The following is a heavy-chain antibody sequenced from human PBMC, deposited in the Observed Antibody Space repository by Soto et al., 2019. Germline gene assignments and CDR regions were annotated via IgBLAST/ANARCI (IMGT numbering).Heavy chain of an antibody. CDR2: IDGSGATK. Sequence: EVQLLESGGGLVQPGGSLRLSCGVSGFTFNDFEMNWVRQAPGKGPEWLAYIDGSGATKKYADSVRGRFTISRDNPNNSLFLQMSSRSAADTAIYYCARGFGRFNYWGQGTLVSVSS. CDR1: GFTFNDFE. D-gene: IGHD3-10*01. J-gene: IGHJ4*02. V-gene: IGHV3-48*03. CDR3: ARGFGRFNY.